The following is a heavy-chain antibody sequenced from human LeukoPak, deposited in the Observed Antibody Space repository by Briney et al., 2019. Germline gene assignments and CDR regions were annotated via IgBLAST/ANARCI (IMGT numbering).Heavy chain of an antibody. D-gene: IGHD6-13*01. CDR1: GGSFSGYY. Sequence: SETLSLTCAVYGGSFSGYYWSWIRQPPGKGLEWIGEINHSGSTNYNPSLKSRVTISVDTSKNQFSLKLSSVTAADTAVYYGARRRYSSSWYPGYWGQGTLVTVSS. J-gene: IGHJ4*02. CDR3: ARRRYSSSWYPGY. CDR2: INHSGST. V-gene: IGHV4-34*01.